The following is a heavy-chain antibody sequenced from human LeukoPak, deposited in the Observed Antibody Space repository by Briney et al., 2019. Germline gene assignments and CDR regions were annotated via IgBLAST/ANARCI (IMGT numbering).Heavy chain of an antibody. D-gene: IGHD2-21*01. CDR3: ARGGVVVAFYYFDY. CDR2: ISYDGSNK. J-gene: IGHJ4*02. Sequence: PGGSLRLSCAASGFTFSSYAMHWVRQASGKGLEWVAVISYDGSNKYYADSVKGRFTIPRDNSKNTLYLQMNSLRAEDTAVYYCARGGVVVAFYYFDYWGQGTLVTVSS. CDR1: GFTFSSYA. V-gene: IGHV3-30-3*01.